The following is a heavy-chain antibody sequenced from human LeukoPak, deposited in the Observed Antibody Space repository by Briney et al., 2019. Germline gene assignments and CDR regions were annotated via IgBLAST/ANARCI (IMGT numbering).Heavy chain of an antibody. CDR3: AIAITMVRGVIITGFDY. CDR1: GCSISSSSYY. J-gene: IGHJ4*02. CDR2: MYYSGST. Sequence: PSETLSLTCTVSGCSISSSSYYWGWIRQPPGKGLEWIGSMYYSGSTYYNPSLKSRVTISVDTSKNQFSLKLSSVTAADTAVYYCAIAITMVRGVIITGFDYWGQGTLVSVSS. V-gene: IGHV4-39*01. D-gene: IGHD3-10*01.